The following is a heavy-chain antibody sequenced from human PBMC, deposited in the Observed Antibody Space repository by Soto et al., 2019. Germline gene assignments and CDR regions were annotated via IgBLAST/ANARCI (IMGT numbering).Heavy chain of an antibody. Sequence: GASVKVSCKASGYTFTSYGISWVRQAPGQGLEWMGWISAYNGNTNYAQKLQGRVTMTTDTSTSTAYMELRSLRSDDTAVYYCARDRNALYDSSGYYVSAFDIWGQGTMVTVSS. V-gene: IGHV1-18*01. CDR2: ISAYNGNT. J-gene: IGHJ3*02. D-gene: IGHD3-22*01. CDR3: ARDRNALYDSSGYYVSAFDI. CDR1: GYTFTSYG.